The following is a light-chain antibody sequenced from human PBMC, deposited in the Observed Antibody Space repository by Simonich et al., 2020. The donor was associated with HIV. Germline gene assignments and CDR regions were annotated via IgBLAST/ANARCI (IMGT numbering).Light chain of an antibody. J-gene: IGKJ4*01. V-gene: IGKV2-28*01. CDR1: QILLHSNGYDK. CDR3: MQALQTPLT. Sequence: DIVMTQSPLSLPVTPGEPASISCRSSQILLHSNGYDKLDGYLQKPGQSPHLLIYLGSNRASGVPDRFSGSGSGTDFTLKISRVEAEDVGVYYCMQALQTPLTFGGGTKVEIK. CDR2: LGS.